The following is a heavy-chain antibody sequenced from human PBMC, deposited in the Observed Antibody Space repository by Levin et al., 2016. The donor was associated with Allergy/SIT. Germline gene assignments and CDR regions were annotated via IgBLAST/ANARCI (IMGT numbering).Heavy chain of an antibody. D-gene: IGHD4-17*01. V-gene: IGHV1-18*01. CDR1: GYTFTSYG. J-gene: IGHJ6*02. Sequence: ASVKVSCKASGYTFTSYGISWVRQAPGQGLEWMGWISAYNGNTNYAQKLQGRVTMTTDTSTSTAYMELRSLRSDDTAVYYCAREANGDYDPWGPYYYYGMDVWGQGTTVTVSS. CDR2: ISAYNGNT. CDR3: AREANGDYDPWGPYYYYGMDV.